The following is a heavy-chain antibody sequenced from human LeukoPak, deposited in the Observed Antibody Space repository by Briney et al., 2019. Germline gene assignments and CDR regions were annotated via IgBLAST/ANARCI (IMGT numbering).Heavy chain of an antibody. D-gene: IGHD6-13*01. CDR2: MNPNSGNT. Sequence: ASVKVSCKASGYTFTSYDINRVRQATGQGLEWMGWMNPNSGNTGYAQKFQGRVTMTRNTSISTAYMELSSLRSEDTAVYYCARGGQYSSSWYYYYYMDVWGKGTTVTISS. J-gene: IGHJ6*03. V-gene: IGHV1-8*01. CDR3: ARGGQYSSSWYYYYYMDV. CDR1: GYTFTSYD.